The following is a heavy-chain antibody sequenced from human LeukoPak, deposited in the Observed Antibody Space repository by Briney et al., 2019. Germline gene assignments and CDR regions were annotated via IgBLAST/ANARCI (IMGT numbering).Heavy chain of an antibody. Sequence: ASVTVSCKASGYTFTSYYMHWVRQAPGQGLEWMGIINPSGGSTSYAQKFQGRVTMTRDTSTSTVYMELSSLRSEDTAVYYCARDIVVVPAAPSIGMDVWGQGTTVTVSS. CDR1: GYTFTSYY. V-gene: IGHV1-46*01. CDR3: ARDIVVVPAAPSIGMDV. J-gene: IGHJ6*02. D-gene: IGHD2-2*01. CDR2: INPSGGST.